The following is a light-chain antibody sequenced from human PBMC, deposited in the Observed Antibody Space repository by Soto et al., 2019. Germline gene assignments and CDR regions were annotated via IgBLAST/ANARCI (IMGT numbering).Light chain of an antibody. V-gene: IGLV1-40*01. Sequence: QSVLPQPPSVSGAPGQRGTISCTGSSSNIGAGYDVHWYQQLPGTAPKLLIYGNSNRPSGVPDRFSGSKSGTSASLAITGLQAEDEADYYCQSSDSSLSGSVFGGGTTLPVL. CDR2: GNS. CDR3: QSSDSSLSGSV. CDR1: SSNIGAGYD. J-gene: IGLJ2*01.